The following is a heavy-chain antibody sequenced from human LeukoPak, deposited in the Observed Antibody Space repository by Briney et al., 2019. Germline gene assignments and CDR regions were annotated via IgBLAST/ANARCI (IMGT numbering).Heavy chain of an antibody. D-gene: IGHD3-10*01. V-gene: IGHV3-64D*06. J-gene: IGHJ4*02. Sequence: PGGYPRLSCSASGFTFTDYSMHWVRQAPGKGLECVSAINKNGGSTSYADSVKGRFTISRDNSKNTLYLQMSSLRAEDTAVYYCVKDEGGGSGRLYFDYWGQGTLVTVSS. CDR1: GFTFTDYS. CDR3: VKDEGGGSGRLYFDY. CDR2: INKNGGST.